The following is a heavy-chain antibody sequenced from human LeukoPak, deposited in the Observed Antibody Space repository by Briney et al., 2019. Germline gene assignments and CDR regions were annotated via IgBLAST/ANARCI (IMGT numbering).Heavy chain of an antibody. Sequence: GGSLRLSCAASGSTFSTYAMSWVRQAPGKGLEWVSGIGSSGGTTNYADSVKGRFTISRDNSKNTLYLQMSSLRAEDTALYFCATWWLRRQDMWGQGTLVTVSS. CDR3: ATWWLRRQDM. CDR1: GSTFSTYA. J-gene: IGHJ3*02. CDR2: IGSSGGTT. D-gene: IGHD5-12*01. V-gene: IGHV3-23*01.